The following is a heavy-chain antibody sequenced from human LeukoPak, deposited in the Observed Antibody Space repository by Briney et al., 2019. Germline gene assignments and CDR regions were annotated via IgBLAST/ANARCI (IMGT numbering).Heavy chain of an antibody. D-gene: IGHD5-18*01. Sequence: SVKVSCKASGGTFRSYAISWVREAPGQGLEWMGGIIPIFGTANYAQKSQGRVTITADESTSTAYMELSSLRSEDTAVYYCARDQGYRYGYGDFDYWGQGTLVTVSS. V-gene: IGHV1-69*01. CDR1: GGTFRSYA. CDR2: IIPIFGTA. J-gene: IGHJ4*02. CDR3: ARDQGYRYGYGDFDY.